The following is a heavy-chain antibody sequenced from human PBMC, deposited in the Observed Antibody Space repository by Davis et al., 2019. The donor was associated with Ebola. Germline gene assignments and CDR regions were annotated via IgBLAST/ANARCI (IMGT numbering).Heavy chain of an antibody. CDR3: ARSRWFGDLFDY. Sequence: ASVKVSCKASGYTFTGYYMHWVRQAPGQGLEWMGWINPNSGGTNYAQKFQGRVTITRDMSTSTAYMELSSLRSEDTAVYYCARSRWFGDLFDYWGQGTLVTVSS. CDR1: GYTFTGYY. D-gene: IGHD3-10*01. CDR2: INPNSGGT. V-gene: IGHV1-2*02. J-gene: IGHJ4*02.